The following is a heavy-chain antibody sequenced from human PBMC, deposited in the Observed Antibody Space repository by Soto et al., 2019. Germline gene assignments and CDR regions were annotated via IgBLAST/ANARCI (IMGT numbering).Heavy chain of an antibody. D-gene: IGHD2-21*01. J-gene: IGHJ4*02. V-gene: IGHV1-18*01. CDR3: TLDCGGAPSYTGY. CDR1: GYTFTSYG. CDR2: ISANNGKR. Sequence: QLVQSGAAVKKPGASVKVSCKASGYTFTSYGISWVRQAPGQGLEWMGWISANNGKRSYSQNLQDRVTLTTDTSTSTAYMELRSLRSDDTPVYYCTLDCGGAPSYTGYWGQGTQVTVSS.